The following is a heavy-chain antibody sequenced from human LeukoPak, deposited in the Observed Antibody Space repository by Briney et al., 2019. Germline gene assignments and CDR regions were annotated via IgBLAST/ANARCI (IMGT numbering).Heavy chain of an antibody. V-gene: IGHV4-4*07. D-gene: IGHD6-19*01. Sequence: SETLSLTCTVSGGSISSYYWSWIRQPAGKGLEWIVRIYTSGSTNYNPSLKSRVTMSVDTSKNQFSLQLNSVTPEDTAVYYCAREGDSSGWNRSFDYWGQGTLVTVSS. CDR1: GGSISSYY. CDR3: AREGDSSGWNRSFDY. J-gene: IGHJ4*02. CDR2: IYTSGST.